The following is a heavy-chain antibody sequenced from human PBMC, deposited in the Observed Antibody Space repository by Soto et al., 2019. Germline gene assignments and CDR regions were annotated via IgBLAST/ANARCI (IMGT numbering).Heavy chain of an antibody. CDR1: GGSISNFY. CDR2: ISYSGNT. Sequence: ETLSRTCPVSGGSISNFYWSWIRQPPGKGLEWIGYISYSGNTNYNPSLKSRVSISVDTSKNQLSLNLTSVTAADTAVYYCARAPMVLSRSYFDSWGQGTQVTVYS. D-gene: IGHD2-8*01. V-gene: IGHV4-59*01. J-gene: IGHJ4*02. CDR3: ARAPMVLSRSYFDS.